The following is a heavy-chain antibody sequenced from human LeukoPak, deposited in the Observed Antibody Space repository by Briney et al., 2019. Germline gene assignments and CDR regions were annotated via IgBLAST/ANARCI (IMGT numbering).Heavy chain of an antibody. D-gene: IGHD3-22*01. CDR3: AKGEYYYDSSGSNYGMDV. CDR1: GFTFSSYG. Sequence: PGGSLRLSCAASGFTFSSYGMHWVRQAPGKGLEWVAVISYDGSNKYYADSVKGRFTISRDNSKNTLYLQMNSLRAEDTAVYYCAKGEYYYDSSGSNYGMDVWGQGTTVTVSS. V-gene: IGHV3-30*18. J-gene: IGHJ6*02. CDR2: ISYDGSNK.